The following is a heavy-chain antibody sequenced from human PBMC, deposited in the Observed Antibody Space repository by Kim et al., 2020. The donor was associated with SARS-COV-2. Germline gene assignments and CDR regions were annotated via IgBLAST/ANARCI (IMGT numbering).Heavy chain of an antibody. J-gene: IGHJ4*02. Sequence: GGSLRLSCAASGFTFSSYGMHWVRQAPGKGLEWVAVISYDGSNKYYADSVKGRFTISRDNSKNTLYLQMNSLRAEDTAVYYCAKDWGTKYSGSYPDNYFDYWGQGTLVTVSS. CDR3: AKDWGTKYSGSYPDNYFDY. CDR1: GFTFSSYG. CDR2: ISYDGSNK. V-gene: IGHV3-30*18. D-gene: IGHD1-26*01.